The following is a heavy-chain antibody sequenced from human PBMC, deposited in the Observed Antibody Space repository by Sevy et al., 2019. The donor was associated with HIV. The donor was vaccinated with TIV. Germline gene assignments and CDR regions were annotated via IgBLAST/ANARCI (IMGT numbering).Heavy chain of an antibody. V-gene: IGHV3-20*04. CDR3: ASGDGGDSGHYYYYYYMDV. Sequence: GGSLRLSCAASGFTFDDYAMSWVRQAPGKGLEWVSGINWNGGSTGYADSVKGRFTISRDNAKNSLYLQMNSLRAEDTAFYYCASGDGGDSGHYYYYYYMDVWGNGTTVTVSS. CDR2: INWNGGST. J-gene: IGHJ6*03. D-gene: IGHD3-10*01. CDR1: GFTFDDYA.